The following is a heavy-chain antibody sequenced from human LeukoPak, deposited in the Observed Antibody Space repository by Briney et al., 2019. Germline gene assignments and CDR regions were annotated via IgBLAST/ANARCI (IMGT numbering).Heavy chain of an antibody. CDR2: INTDGSNT. Sequence: PGGSLRLSCAVSGFSFSSYWMDWVRQAPGRGLVWVSRINTDGSNTDYADSVKGRFTISRDNAKKTLYLEMNSLTAEDTAIYYCARDASLYYVDHWGQGTLVTVSS. V-gene: IGHV3-74*01. J-gene: IGHJ4*02. CDR1: GFSFSSYW. CDR3: ARDASLYYVDH.